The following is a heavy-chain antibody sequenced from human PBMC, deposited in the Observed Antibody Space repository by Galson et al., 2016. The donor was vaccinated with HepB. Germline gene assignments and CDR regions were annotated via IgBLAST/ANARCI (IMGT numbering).Heavy chain of an antibody. Sequence: QSGAEVKKPGESLKISCKGSGYSFTNYWIGWVRQMPGKGLEWMGIIYPGDSDTRYTPSFQGQVTISDDKSISTAYLQWSSLKASDTAIYYCARTLVDTTMYTVGVCWGQGTLVTVSS. CDR3: ARTLVDTTMYTVGVC. CDR1: GYSFTNYW. D-gene: IGHD5-18*01. V-gene: IGHV5-51*01. CDR2: IYPGDSDT. J-gene: IGHJ4*02.